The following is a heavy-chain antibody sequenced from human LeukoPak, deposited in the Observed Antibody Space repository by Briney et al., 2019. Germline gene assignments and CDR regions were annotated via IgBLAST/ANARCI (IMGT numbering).Heavy chain of an antibody. D-gene: IGHD2-15*01. V-gene: IGHV4-4*07. Sequence: SETLSLTCTISGGSISSYYWSWIRQPAGKGLEWIGRIYTSGSTNYNPSLKSRVTMSVDTSKNQFSLKLSSVTAADTAVYYCARGSVVVVAATDIFDYWGQGTLVTVSS. J-gene: IGHJ4*02. CDR3: ARGSVVVVAATDIFDY. CDR2: IYTSGST. CDR1: GGSISSYY.